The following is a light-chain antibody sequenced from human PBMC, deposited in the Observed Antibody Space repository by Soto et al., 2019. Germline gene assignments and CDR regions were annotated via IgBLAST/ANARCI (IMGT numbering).Light chain of an antibody. Sequence: EIVLTQSPATLSLCPAESDTLSCRASRSVSNYLAWYQQKPGQAPRLLIYDASSRPTDIPARFSGMASGTDFTLTISSLEPEDVSLYYCKQRSNWPITCRQGTRREI. CDR2: DAS. CDR3: KQRSNWPIT. V-gene: IGKV3-11*01. CDR1: RSVSNY. J-gene: IGKJ5*01.